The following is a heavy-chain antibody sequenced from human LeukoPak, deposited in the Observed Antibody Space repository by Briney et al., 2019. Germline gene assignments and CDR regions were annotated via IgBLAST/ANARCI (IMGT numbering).Heavy chain of an antibody. J-gene: IGHJ4*02. CDR2: INPNSGGT. V-gene: IGHV1-2*02. CDR1: GYTFTGYY. D-gene: IGHD3-22*01. Sequence: ASVKVSCKASGYTFTGYYMHWVRQAPGQGLEWMGWINPNSGGTNYAQKFQGRVTMTRGTSISTAYMELSRLRSDDTAVYYCARGGRPRTYYYDSSGYPNYWGQGTLVTVSS. CDR3: ARGGRPRTYYYDSSGYPNY.